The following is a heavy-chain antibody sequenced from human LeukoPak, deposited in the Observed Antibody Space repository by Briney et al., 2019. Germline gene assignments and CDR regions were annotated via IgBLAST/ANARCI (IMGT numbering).Heavy chain of an antibody. CDR2: ISGRSGST. D-gene: IGHD2-8*02. V-gene: IGHV3-23*01. J-gene: IGHJ3*02. CDR1: GFTFSSYW. CDR3: AKGPLVTLDI. Sequence: GGSLRLSCAASGFTFSSYWMSWVRQAPGKGLEWVSAISGRSGSTYYADSVKGRFTISRDNSKNTLYLHMNSLRAEDTAVYYCAKGPLVTLDIWGQGTMVTVSS.